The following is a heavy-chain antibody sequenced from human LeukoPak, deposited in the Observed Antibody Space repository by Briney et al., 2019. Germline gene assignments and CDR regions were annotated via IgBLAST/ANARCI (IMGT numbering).Heavy chain of an antibody. D-gene: IGHD3-10*01. Sequence: PSETLSLTCTVSGGSINNYHWSWIRQPPGKGLEWIGYVLYTGSTNYKPSLKSRVTISLDTSKNQFSLRLSSVTAADTAAYYCARHVKYYYFFENWGQGILVTVSS. CDR3: ARHVKYYYFFEN. CDR2: VLYTGST. J-gene: IGHJ4*02. V-gene: IGHV4-59*08. CDR1: GGSINNYH.